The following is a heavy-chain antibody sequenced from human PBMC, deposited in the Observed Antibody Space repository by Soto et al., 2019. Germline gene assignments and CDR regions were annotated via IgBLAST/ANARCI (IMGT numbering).Heavy chain of an antibody. Sequence: QVQLVESGGGVVQPGRSLRLSCAASGFTFSSYGMHWVRQAPGKGLVWVAVIWYDGSNKYYADSVKGRFTISRDNSKNTLYLQMNSLRAEDTAVYYCAREGHGYPYYFDYWGQGTLVTVSS. CDR2: IWYDGSNK. CDR3: AREGHGYPYYFDY. V-gene: IGHV3-33*01. CDR1: GFTFSSYG. J-gene: IGHJ4*02. D-gene: IGHD5-12*01.